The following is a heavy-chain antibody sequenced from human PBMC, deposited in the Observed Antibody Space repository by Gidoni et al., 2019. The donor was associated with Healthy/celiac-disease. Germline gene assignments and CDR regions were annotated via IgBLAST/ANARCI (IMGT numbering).Heavy chain of an antibody. J-gene: IGHJ4*02. V-gene: IGHV1-2*04. CDR3: ARELRLGELSSPFDY. D-gene: IGHD3-16*02. CDR2: INPNSGGT. CDR1: GYTFTGYY. Sequence: QVQLVQSGAEVKKPGASVKVSCKASGYTFTGYYMHWVRQAPGQGLEWMGWINPNSGGTNYAQKFQGWVTMTRDTSISTAYVELSRLRSDDTAVYYCARELRLGELSSPFDYWGQGTLVTVSS.